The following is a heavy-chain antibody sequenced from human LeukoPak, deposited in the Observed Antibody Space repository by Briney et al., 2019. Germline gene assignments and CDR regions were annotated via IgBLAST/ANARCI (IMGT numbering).Heavy chain of an antibody. J-gene: IGHJ4*02. CDR2: INASNGNT. V-gene: IGHV1-3*01. Sequence: ASVKVSCKASGYTFTSYAMHWVRQAPGQRLEWMVWINASNGNTKYSQEFQGRCTITRDTSASTAYMKLSRLRSEDTAVYYCARDTVRGTFDYWGQGTLVTVSS. D-gene: IGHD3-10*01. CDR1: GYTFTSYA. CDR3: ARDTVRGTFDY.